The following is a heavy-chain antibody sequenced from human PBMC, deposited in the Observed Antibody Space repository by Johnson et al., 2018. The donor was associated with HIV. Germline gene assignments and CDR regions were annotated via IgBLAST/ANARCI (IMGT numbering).Heavy chain of an antibody. CDR3: TTDDLGVDAFDI. CDR2: INWNGGNT. Sequence: VQLVESGGGVVRPGGSLRLSCAASGFTFDDYGMSWVRQAPGKGLEWVSGINWNGGNTAYAESVKVRFTISRDNAKNSLYLQMNSLRAEDTALYYCTTDDLGVDAFDIWGQGTMVTVSS. CDR1: GFTFDDYG. V-gene: IGHV3-20*04. J-gene: IGHJ3*02. D-gene: IGHD3-16*01.